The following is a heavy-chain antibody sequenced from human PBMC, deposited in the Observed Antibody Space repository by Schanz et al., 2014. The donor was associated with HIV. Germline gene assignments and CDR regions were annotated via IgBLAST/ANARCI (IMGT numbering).Heavy chain of an antibody. V-gene: IGHV3-23*01. D-gene: IGHD2-21*02. CDR1: GFTFSGHL. Sequence: EEQLLESGGGLVQPGGSLRLSCAASGFTFSGHLMHWVRRAPGKGLEWVSSISGSGVSTFYAGSVKGRFAISRDKSKNTLYLQMNSLRSEDTAVYYCARTYTGDWSTGTDWGQGTLVTVSS. CDR2: ISGSGVST. J-gene: IGHJ4*02. CDR3: ARTYTGDWSTGTD.